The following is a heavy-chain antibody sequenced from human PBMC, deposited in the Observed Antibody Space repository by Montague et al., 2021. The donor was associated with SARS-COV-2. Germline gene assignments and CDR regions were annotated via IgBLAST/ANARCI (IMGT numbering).Heavy chain of an antibody. CDR2: VLYNKGT. D-gene: IGHD3-16*01. J-gene: IGHJ4*02. CDR3: VTHPHYDGLHGPLDF. Sequence: SETLSLTCTVSGVSVTDYDWSWIRQPPGKGLEWVGDVLYNKGTNFNPSLKSRVAISVDTSKNQFSLRLTSVTAADTAFYDWVTHPHYDGLHGPLDFWDQGSLVTVSS. CDR1: GVSVTDYD. V-gene: IGHV4-59*08.